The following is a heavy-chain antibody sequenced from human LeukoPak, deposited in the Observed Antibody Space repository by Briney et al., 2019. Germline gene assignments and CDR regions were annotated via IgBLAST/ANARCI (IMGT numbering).Heavy chain of an antibody. CDR1: GFTFSSYW. Sequence: PGGSLRLSCAASGFTFSSYWMNWVRQAPGKGLEWVANIKQDGSEKYYVDSVKGRLTISRDNSQSTLYLHMNSLSTEDTALYYCARAIRAPGTPENAFDLWGQGTMVTVSS. D-gene: IGHD6-13*01. J-gene: IGHJ3*01. CDR2: IKQDGSEK. CDR3: ARAIRAPGTPENAFDL. V-gene: IGHV3-7*01.